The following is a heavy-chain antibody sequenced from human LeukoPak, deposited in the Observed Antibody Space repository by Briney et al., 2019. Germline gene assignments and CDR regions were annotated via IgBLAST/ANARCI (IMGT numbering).Heavy chain of an antibody. J-gene: IGHJ6*02. CDR1: GFTFSSYS. CDR2: ISSSSSYI. Sequence: GGSLRLSCAASGFTFSSYSMNWVRQAPGKGLEWVSSISSSSSYIYYAVSVKGRFTISRDNAKNSLYLQMNSLRAEDTAVYYCARISGSYYEYYYYGMDVWGQGTTVTVSS. D-gene: IGHD1-26*01. CDR3: ARISGSYYEYYYYGMDV. V-gene: IGHV3-21*01.